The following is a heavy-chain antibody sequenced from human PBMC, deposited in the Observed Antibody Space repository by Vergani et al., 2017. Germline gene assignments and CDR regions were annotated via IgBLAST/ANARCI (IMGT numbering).Heavy chain of an antibody. CDR2: ISSSSSTI. J-gene: IGHJ5*02. D-gene: IGHD3-22*01. Sequence: EVQLVESGGGLVQPGGSLRLSCAASGFTFSSYSMNWVRQAPGKGLEWVSYISSSSSTIYYADSAKGRFTISRDNAKNSLYLQMNSLRAEDTAVYYCARAPFPTTLGHHDGKPNWFDPWGQGTLVTVSS. V-gene: IGHV3-48*01. CDR3: ARAPFPTTLGHHDGKPNWFDP. CDR1: GFTFSSYS.